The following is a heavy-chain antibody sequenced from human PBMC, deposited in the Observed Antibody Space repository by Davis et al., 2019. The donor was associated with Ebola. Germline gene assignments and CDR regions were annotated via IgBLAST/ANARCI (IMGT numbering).Heavy chain of an antibody. CDR3: AKGGALRYPGDAFDI. V-gene: IGHV3-30*02. CDR1: GFTFSSYG. D-gene: IGHD3-9*01. Sequence: GESLKISCAASGFTFSSYGMHWVRQAPGKGLEWVAVIWYDGSNKYYADSVKGRFTISRDNSKNTLYLQMNSLRAEDTAVYYCAKGGALRYPGDAFDIWGQGTMVTVSS. CDR2: IWYDGSNK. J-gene: IGHJ3*02.